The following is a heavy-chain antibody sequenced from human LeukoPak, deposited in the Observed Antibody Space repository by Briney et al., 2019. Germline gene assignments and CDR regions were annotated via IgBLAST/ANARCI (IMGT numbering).Heavy chain of an antibody. V-gene: IGHV1-8*03. D-gene: IGHD6-25*01. Sequence: GASVKVSFKSSGYTFINYHINWVRRATGQGLERIGWINATNGDSGYAQNFQSRVTTTRDPSISTAYMELGSLTSEDTAAYFYASTTSFTASGYDSWGQGTLVTVSS. CDR3: ASTTSFTASGYDS. CDR1: GYTFINYH. J-gene: IGHJ4*02. CDR2: INATNGDS.